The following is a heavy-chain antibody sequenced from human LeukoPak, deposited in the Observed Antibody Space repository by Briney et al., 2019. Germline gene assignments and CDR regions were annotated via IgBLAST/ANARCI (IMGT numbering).Heavy chain of an antibody. CDR3: ARVGYDSSGSFDY. V-gene: IGHV3-11*04. Sequence: GGSLRLSCAASGFTFSDYYMTWIRQAPGKGLEWVSYISSSGSIIYYADSVKGRFIISRDNAKNSLYLQMNSLRAEDTAVYFCARVGYDSSGSFDYWGQRTLVTASS. J-gene: IGHJ4*02. D-gene: IGHD3-22*01. CDR2: ISSSGSII. CDR1: GFTFSDYY.